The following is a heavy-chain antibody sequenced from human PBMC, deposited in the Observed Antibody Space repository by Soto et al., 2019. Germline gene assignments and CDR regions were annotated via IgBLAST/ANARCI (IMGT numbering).Heavy chain of an antibody. D-gene: IGHD5-18*01. Sequence: GGSLRLSCAASGFTFSDYSMNWVRQAPGKGLEWVSSISTSSSYIYYADSVKGRFTISRDNAKNSLYLQMNSLRAEDTAVYYCASSRGYSYDRFDYWGQGTLVTVSS. CDR3: ASSRGYSYDRFDY. J-gene: IGHJ4*02. V-gene: IGHV3-21*01. CDR2: ISTSSSYI. CDR1: GFTFSDYS.